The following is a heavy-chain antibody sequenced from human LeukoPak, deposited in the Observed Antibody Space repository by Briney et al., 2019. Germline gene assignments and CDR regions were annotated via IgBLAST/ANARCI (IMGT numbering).Heavy chain of an antibody. CDR1: GGSFSGYY. D-gene: IGHD6-19*01. Sequence: SSETLSLTCAVYGGSFSGYYWSWIRQPPGKGLEWIGEINHSGSTNYNPSLKSRVTISVDTSKNQFSLKLSSVTAADTAVYYCARGYSSGWSLYFDYWGQGTLVTASS. CDR3: ARGYSSGWSLYFDY. J-gene: IGHJ4*02. CDR2: INHSGST. V-gene: IGHV4-34*01.